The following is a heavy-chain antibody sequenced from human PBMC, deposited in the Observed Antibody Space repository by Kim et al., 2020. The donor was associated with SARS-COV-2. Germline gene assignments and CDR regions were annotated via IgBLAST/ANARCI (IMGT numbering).Heavy chain of an antibody. J-gene: IGHJ1*01. CDR2: IVVGSGNT. CDR1: GFTFTSSA. Sequence: SVKVSCKASGFTFTSSAVQWVRQARGQRLEWIGWIVVGSGNTNYAQKFQERVTITRDMSTSTAYMELSSLRSEDTAVYYCAAAPYYYDNPGGWYFQHWGQGTLVTVSS. V-gene: IGHV1-58*01. CDR3: AAAPYYYDNPGGWYFQH. D-gene: IGHD3-22*01.